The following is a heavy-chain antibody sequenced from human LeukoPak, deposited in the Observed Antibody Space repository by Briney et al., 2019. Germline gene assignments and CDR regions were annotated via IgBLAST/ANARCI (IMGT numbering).Heavy chain of an antibody. CDR1: GFIFSGYY. J-gene: IGHJ5*01. CDR3: ARWAGTGVDS. CDR2: ISSSGSTI. Sequence: GGSLRLSCAASGFIFSGYYMSWIRQAPGKGLEWVSYISSSGSTIYYADSVKGRFTISRDNARKSLFLQMHSLRADDTALYYCARWAGTGVDSWGQGTLVTVSS. D-gene: IGHD6-19*01. V-gene: IGHV3-11*01.